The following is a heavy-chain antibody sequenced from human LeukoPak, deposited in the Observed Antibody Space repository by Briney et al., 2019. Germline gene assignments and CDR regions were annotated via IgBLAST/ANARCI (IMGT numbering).Heavy chain of an antibody. V-gene: IGHV3-23*01. CDR2: STGTGYST. Sequence: GGSLRLSCAASEFTFSNYAMSWVRQAPGKGLEWVSGSTGTGYSTYYADSVKGRFTISRDNSKNTLYLQMNSLRAEDTAVYYCAKDRPYYDSSGYSPLCDAFDIWGQGTMVTVSS. CDR3: AKDRPYYDSSGYSPLCDAFDI. J-gene: IGHJ3*02. D-gene: IGHD3-22*01. CDR1: EFTFSNYA.